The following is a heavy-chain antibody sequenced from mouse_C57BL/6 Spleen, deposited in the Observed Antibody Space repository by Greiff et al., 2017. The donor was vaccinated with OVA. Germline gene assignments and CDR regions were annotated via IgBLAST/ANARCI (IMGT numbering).Heavy chain of an antibody. D-gene: IGHD1-1*01. J-gene: IGHJ2*01. CDR2: IYPGDGDT. Sequence: VKLQQSGPELVKPGASVKISCKASGYAFSSSWMNWVKQRPGKGLEWIGRIYPGDGDTNYNGKFKGKATLTADKSSSTAYMQLSSLTSEDSAVCFCAYYYGSRGGFDYWGQGTTLTVSS. V-gene: IGHV1-82*01. CDR1: GYAFSSSW. CDR3: AYYYGSRGGFDY.